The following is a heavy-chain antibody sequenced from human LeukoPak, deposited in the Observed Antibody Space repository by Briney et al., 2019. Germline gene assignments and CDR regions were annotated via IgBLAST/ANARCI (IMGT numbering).Heavy chain of an antibody. CDR1: GGSISSGGYY. D-gene: IGHD2-15*01. Sequence: SETLSLTCTVSGGSISSGGYYWSWIRQHPGKGLEWIGYIYYSGSTYYNPSLKSRVTISVDTSKNQFSLKLSSVTVADTAVYYCARIAGGYCSGGSCYLDYWGQGTLVTVSS. CDR3: ARIAGGYCSGGSCYLDY. V-gene: IGHV4-31*03. J-gene: IGHJ4*02. CDR2: IYYSGST.